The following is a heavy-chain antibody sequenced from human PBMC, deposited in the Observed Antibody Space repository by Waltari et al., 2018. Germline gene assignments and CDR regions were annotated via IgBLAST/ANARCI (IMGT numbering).Heavy chain of an antibody. J-gene: IGHJ4*02. CDR2: IDHSGSG. V-gene: IGHV4-34*02. Sequence: QVQLQQWGAGLLTPSETLPLTCAVYGESIINYYWTWIRQAPGKGQECVGEIDHSGSGNYNPSLKSRGSISIDTSKKQFFLMMRSVTAADTAVYYCARGSLGGNFLDFWGQGTLVTVSS. D-gene: IGHD6-6*01. CDR1: GESIINYY. CDR3: ARGSLGGNFLDF.